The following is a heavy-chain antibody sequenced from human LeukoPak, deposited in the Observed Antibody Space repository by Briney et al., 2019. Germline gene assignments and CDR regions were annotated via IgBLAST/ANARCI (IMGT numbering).Heavy chain of an antibody. CDR1: GFTFSSYA. V-gene: IGHV3-48*02. CDR2: ISSSSSTI. J-gene: IGHJ4*02. CDR3: ARSIHY. Sequence: GGSLTLSCAASGFTFSSYAMNWVRQAQGKGLEWISYISSSSSTIYYADSVKGRFTISRDNAKNSLYLQMNSLRDEDTAVYYCARSIHYWGQGTLVTVSS.